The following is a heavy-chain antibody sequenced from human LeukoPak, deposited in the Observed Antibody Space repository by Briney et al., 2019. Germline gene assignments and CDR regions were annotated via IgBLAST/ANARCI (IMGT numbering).Heavy chain of an antibody. CDR3: ARDLLPVTTYYFDY. CDR1: GFTFSSYR. V-gene: IGHV3-21*01. J-gene: IGHJ4*02. Sequence: GVSLRLSCAASGFTFSSYRMNWVRQAPGKGLEWVSSISSASSYIYYGDSLKGRFTVSRDNAKNSLDLQMNSLRADDTAVYYCARDLLPVTTYYFDYWGPGILVTVSS. CDR2: ISSASSYI. D-gene: IGHD4-11*01.